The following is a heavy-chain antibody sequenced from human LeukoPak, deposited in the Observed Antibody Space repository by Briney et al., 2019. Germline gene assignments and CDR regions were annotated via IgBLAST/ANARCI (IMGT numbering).Heavy chain of an antibody. Sequence: GESLRISCKGSGSRFTSYWISWVRQMPGKGLEWMGRIDPSDSYTNYSPSFQGHVTISADKSISTAYPQWSSLKASDTAMYYCASGPLGIVATFEDWGQGTLVTVSS. V-gene: IGHV5-10-1*01. CDR1: GSRFTSYW. J-gene: IGHJ4*02. CDR2: IDPSDSYT. CDR3: ASGPLGIVATFED. D-gene: IGHD5-12*01.